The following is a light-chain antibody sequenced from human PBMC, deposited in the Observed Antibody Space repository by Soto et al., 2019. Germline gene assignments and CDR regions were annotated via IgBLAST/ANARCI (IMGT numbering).Light chain of an antibody. CDR3: QQYNSYPGT. CDR1: QSISSW. J-gene: IGKJ1*01. Sequence: DIQMTQSPSTLSASVGDRVTITCRASQSISSWLAWYQQKPGKAPKLLIYDASSLESGVPSRFSGSGSGTEFTVTISSLQPDDFVTYYCQQYNSYPGTFGQGTKVEIK. V-gene: IGKV1-5*01. CDR2: DAS.